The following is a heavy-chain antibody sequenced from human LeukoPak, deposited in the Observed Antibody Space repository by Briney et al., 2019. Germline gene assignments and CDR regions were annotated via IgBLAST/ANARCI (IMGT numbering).Heavy chain of an antibody. J-gene: IGHJ4*02. D-gene: IGHD6-13*01. CDR2: INPSGGST. CDR1: GYTFTSYG. V-gene: IGHV1-46*01. CDR3: ARDFGIAAAGDY. Sequence: ASVKVSCKASGYTFTSYGISWVRQAPGQGLEWMGIINPSGGSTSYAQKFQGRVTMTRDTSTSTVYMELSSLRSEDTAVYYCARDFGIAAAGDYWGQGTLVTVSS.